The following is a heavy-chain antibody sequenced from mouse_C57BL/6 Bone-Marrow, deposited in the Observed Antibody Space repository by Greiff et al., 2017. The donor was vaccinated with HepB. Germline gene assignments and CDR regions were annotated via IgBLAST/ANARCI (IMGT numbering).Heavy chain of an antibody. V-gene: IGHV5-9-1*02. D-gene: IGHD2-14*01. Sequence: EVKLVESGEGLVKPGGSLKLSCAASGFTFSSYAMSWVRQTPEKRLEWVAYISSGGDYIYYADTVKGRFTISRDNARNTRYLQMSSLKSEDTAMYYCTREGVLRYRYFDVWGTGTTVTVSS. CDR3: TREGVLRYRYFDV. J-gene: IGHJ1*03. CDR2: ISSGGDYI. CDR1: GFTFSSYA.